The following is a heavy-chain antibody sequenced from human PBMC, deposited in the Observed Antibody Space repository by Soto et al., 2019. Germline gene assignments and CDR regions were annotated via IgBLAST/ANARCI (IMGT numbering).Heavy chain of an antibody. CDR1: GFTFSSYG. D-gene: IGHD3-3*01. J-gene: IGHJ3*02. CDR2: ISYDGSNK. Sequence: GSLRLSCAASGFTFSSYGMHWVRQAPGKGLEWVAVISYDGSNKYYADSVKGRFTISRDNSKNTLYLQMNSLRAEDTAVYYCAKVLRTNAFDIWGQGTMVTVSS. CDR3: AKVLRTNAFDI. V-gene: IGHV3-30*18.